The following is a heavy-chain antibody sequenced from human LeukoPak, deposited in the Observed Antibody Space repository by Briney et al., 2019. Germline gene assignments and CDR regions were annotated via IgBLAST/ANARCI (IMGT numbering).Heavy chain of an antibody. CDR1: GFTLSRFQ. D-gene: IGHD4-23*01. CDR2: IDRSGESS. J-gene: IGHJ4*02. CDR3: ARFGYGGKVDY. V-gene: IGHV3-48*03. Sequence: GGSLRLSCAASGFTLSRFQMNWVRQAPGKGLEWLSYIDRSGESSNNADSVKGRFIISRDNAKNSLYLQMNSLRAEDTALYYCARFGYGGKVDYWGQGTLVTVSS.